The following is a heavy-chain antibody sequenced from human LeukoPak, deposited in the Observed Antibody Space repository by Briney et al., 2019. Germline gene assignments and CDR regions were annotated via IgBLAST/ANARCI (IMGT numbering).Heavy chain of an antibody. J-gene: IGHJ4*02. CDR3: AKEQRIRHCSEGVCMEGYYFDY. D-gene: IGHD2-8*01. V-gene: IGHV3-23*01. CDR2: LSRGGGST. Sequence: GGSLRLSCTGSGFNFNMFAIDWVRQAPGQVLEWVSGLSRGGGSTNYADSVKGRFTISRDKSKNMVILQMNSLRPEDTAVYYCAKEQRIRHCSEGVCMEGYYFDYWGQGTLVTVSS. CDR1: GFNFNMFA.